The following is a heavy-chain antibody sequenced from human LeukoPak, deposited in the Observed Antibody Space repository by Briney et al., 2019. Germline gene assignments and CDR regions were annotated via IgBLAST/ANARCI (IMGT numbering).Heavy chain of an antibody. D-gene: IGHD6-13*01. Sequence: TSETLSLTCTVSGGSISSYYWSWIRQPPGKGLEGIGYIYSSGSTNYNASLKRRVNISVEKSKNQFSLKLSCVTAADPAVYYCARLSSSWFGVDYWGQGTLVTVSS. CDR3: ARLSSSWFGVDY. CDR1: GGSISSYY. CDR2: IYSSGST. V-gene: IGHV4-4*09. J-gene: IGHJ4*02.